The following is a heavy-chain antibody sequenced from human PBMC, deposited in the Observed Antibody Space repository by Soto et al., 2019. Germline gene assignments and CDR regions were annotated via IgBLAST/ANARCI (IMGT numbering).Heavy chain of an antibody. CDR1: GYTFTSYG. J-gene: IGHJ4*02. D-gene: IGHD3-16*01. CDR3: ARDWFGIDY. Sequence: QVQLVQSGAEVKKPGASEKVSCKASGYTFTSYGISWVRQAPGQGLEWMGWINPYNGNTNCAHKLKGTVTMTTDTSSNTAYMELRSLTSDDTAVYYSARDWFGIDYWGKGTLVTVSS. CDR2: INPYNGNT. V-gene: IGHV1-18*01.